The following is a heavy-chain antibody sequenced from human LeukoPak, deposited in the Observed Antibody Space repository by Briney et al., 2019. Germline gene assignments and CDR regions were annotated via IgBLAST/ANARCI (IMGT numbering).Heavy chain of an antibody. CDR3: AKAGSYYGFGYFDY. CDR2: ISGSGSGGST. CDR1: GFTFSSYA. V-gene: IGHV3-23*01. Sequence: GGSLRLSCAASGFTFSSYAMSWVRQAPGKGLEWVSAISGSGSGGSTYYADSVKGRFTISRDNAKNSLYLQMNSLRAEDTAVYYCAKAGSYYGFGYFDYWGQGSLVTVSS. J-gene: IGHJ4*02. D-gene: IGHD1-26*01.